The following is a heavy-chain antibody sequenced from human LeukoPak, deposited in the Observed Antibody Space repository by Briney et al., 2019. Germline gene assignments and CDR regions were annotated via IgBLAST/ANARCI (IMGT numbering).Heavy chain of an antibody. J-gene: IGHJ4*02. CDR1: GYTFIDYY. CDR2: INPNSGGT. Sequence: ASVKVSCKASGYTFIDYYMHWVRQAPGQGLEWMGWINPNSGGTNYAQKFQGRVTITRDTSISTAYMELSRLTSDDTAVYYCARDYGGNSGGDYWGQGTLVTVSS. CDR3: ARDYGGNSGGDY. D-gene: IGHD4-23*01. V-gene: IGHV1-2*02.